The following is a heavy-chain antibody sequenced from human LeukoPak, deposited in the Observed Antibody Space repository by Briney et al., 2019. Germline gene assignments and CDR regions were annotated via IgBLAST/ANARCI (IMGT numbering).Heavy chain of an antibody. CDR3: AKSGRAGGSFDY. V-gene: IGHV3-23*01. CDR1: GFTFSSYA. Sequence: PGGSLRLSCAASGFTFSSYAISWVRQAPGKGLEWVSAISGSGGSTYYADSVKGRFTISRDNSKNTLYLQMNSLRAEDTAVYYCAKSGRAGGSFDYWGQGTLVTVSS. CDR2: ISGSGGST. D-gene: IGHD5-24*01. J-gene: IGHJ4*02.